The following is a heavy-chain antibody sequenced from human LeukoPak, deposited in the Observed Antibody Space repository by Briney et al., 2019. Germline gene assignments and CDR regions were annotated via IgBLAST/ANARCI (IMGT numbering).Heavy chain of an antibody. Sequence: GESLRLSCAASGFTLTRHGMHWVRQAPGKGLEWVAVLWAHGRSEYYADSVKGRFSISRDTSTSTVHLQMNSLRAEDTAVYYCARDDDTTSHYSLFEYWGQGTRVTVSS. CDR2: LWAHGRSE. J-gene: IGHJ4*02. V-gene: IGHV3-33*01. CDR1: GFTLTRHG. D-gene: IGHD3-22*01. CDR3: ARDDDTTSHYSLFEY.